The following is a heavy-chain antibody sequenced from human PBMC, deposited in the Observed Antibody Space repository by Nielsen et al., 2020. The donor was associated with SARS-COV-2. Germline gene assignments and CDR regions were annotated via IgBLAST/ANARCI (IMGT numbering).Heavy chain of an antibody. CDR3: ARRGVGATTSDY. CDR2: IYSGGST. Sequence: GESLKISCAASGVTVSSNYMSWVRQAPGKGLEWVSVIYSGGSTYYADSVKGRFTISRDNSKNTLYLQMNSLRAEDTAVYYCARRGVGATTSDYWGQGTLVTVSS. D-gene: IGHD1-26*01. CDR1: GVTVSSNY. J-gene: IGHJ4*02. V-gene: IGHV3-66*04.